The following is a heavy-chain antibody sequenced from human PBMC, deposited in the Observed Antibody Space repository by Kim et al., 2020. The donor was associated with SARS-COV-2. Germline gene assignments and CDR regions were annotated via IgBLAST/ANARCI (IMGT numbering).Heavy chain of an antibody. CDR2: IYYSGST. D-gene: IGHD6-13*01. Sequence: SETLSLTCTVSGGSISSYYWSWIRQPPGKGLEWIGYIYYSGSTNYNPSLKSRVTISVDTSKNQFSLKLSSVTAADTAVYYCARDSAIAAAGTELWGGMDFWGQGTTVTVSS. J-gene: IGHJ6*02. CDR3: ARDSAIAAAGTELWGGMDF. CDR1: GGSISSYY. V-gene: IGHV4-59*13.